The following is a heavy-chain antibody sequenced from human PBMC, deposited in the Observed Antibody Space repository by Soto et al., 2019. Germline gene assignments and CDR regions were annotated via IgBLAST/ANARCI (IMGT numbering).Heavy chain of an antibody. CDR2: TYYRSKWHN. Sequence: SQTLSLTCAISGDSVSNNNAAWNWIRQSPSRGLQWLGRTYYRSKWHNDYAESVKSRITINPDTSKNQSTLQLNSVTPEDTAVYYCAREQLSHYYYDYWGQGTPVTVPQ. CDR1: GDSVSNNNAA. D-gene: IGHD1-1*01. CDR3: AREQLSHYYYDY. J-gene: IGHJ4*02. V-gene: IGHV6-1*01.